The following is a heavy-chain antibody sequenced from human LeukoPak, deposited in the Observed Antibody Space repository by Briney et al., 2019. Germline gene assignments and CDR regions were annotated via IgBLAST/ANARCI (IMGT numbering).Heavy chain of an antibody. CDR2: IYYSGST. CDR1: GVSISSYY. J-gene: IGHJ4*02. V-gene: IGHV4-59*01. Sequence: PSETLSLTCTVSGVSISSYYWSWIRQPPGKGLEWIGYIYYSGSTNYNPSLKSRVTISVDTSKNQFSLKLSSVTAADTAVYYCARESTYGSGSCIDYWGQGTLVTVSS. D-gene: IGHD3-10*01. CDR3: ARESTYGSGSCIDY.